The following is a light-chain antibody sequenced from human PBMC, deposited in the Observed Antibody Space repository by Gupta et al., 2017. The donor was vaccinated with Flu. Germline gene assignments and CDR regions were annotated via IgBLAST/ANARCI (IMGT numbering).Light chain of an antibody. J-gene: IGLJ3*02. CDR2: EVS. Sequence: QSALTQPASISGSPGQSITISCTGTSSDFGSYNRVSWYQQPPGTAPKLMISEVSNRPSGVPDRFSGSKSGNTASLTISGLQAEDEADYYCSSHTSSNTWVFGGGTKLTVL. CDR1: SSDFGSYNR. V-gene: IGLV2-18*02. CDR3: SSHTSSNTWV.